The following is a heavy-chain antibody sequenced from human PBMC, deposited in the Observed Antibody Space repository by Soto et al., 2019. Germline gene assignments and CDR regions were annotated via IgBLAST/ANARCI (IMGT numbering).Heavy chain of an antibody. J-gene: IGHJ6*02. CDR2: INPSGGSI. CDR3: AREVLADAGPPNYYGMDV. Sequence: ASVKVSCKASGYTFTSYYMHWVRQAPGQGLEWMGIINPSGGSISYAQKFQGRVTMTRDTSTSTVYMELSSLRSEDTAVYYCAREVLADAGPPNYYGMDVWGQATTVTVSS. CDR1: GYTFTSYY. V-gene: IGHV1-46*01. D-gene: IGHD6-13*01.